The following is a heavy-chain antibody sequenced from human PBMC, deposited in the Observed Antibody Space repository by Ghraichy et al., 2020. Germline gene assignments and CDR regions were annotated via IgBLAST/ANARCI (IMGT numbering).Heavy chain of an antibody. CDR2: IDWEDDR. D-gene: IGHD3-16*01. CDR3: ARDLHPMMTFDI. Sequence: SGPTLVKPTQTLTLTCTFSGFSLTTRGMCVSWIRQPPGKALEWLARIDWEDDRYYSSSLKTRLSISKDASGNQVVLTMTNMDPVDTATYYCARDLHPMMTFDIWGRGTLVTVSS. J-gene: IGHJ3*02. V-gene: IGHV2-70*11. CDR1: GFSLTTRGMC.